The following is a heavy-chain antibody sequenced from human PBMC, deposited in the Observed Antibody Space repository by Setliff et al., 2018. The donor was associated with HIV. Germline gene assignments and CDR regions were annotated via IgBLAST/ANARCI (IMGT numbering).Heavy chain of an antibody. Sequence: KSSETLSLTCTVSGGSVGSGSYYWSWVRQPPGKGLEWIGYIYYTGSTNYNPSLKSRLTISVDTSKNQFSLKLRSVTAADTAVYYCARDPPGYGDSNDYWGQGTLVTSPQ. J-gene: IGHJ4*02. D-gene: IGHD4-17*01. CDR2: IYYTGST. CDR3: ARDPPGYGDSNDY. CDR1: GGSVGSGSYY. V-gene: IGHV4-61*01.